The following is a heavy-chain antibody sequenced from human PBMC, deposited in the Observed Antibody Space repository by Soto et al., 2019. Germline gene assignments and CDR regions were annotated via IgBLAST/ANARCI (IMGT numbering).Heavy chain of an antibody. D-gene: IGHD2-2*01. J-gene: IGHJ4*02. Sequence: EVQLVESGGGLVQPGGSLRLSWVVSGLAFSTYWMRWVRQAPGKGLGWVATRNQDGSESYYVDSVKGRFTISRHNAKSSLYRQMTRLRADDTAVYYCARPARDCNSRRCENWGQGALVTVSS. CDR2: RNQDGSES. V-gene: IGHV3-7*01. CDR1: GLAFSTYW. CDR3: ARPARDCNSRRCEN.